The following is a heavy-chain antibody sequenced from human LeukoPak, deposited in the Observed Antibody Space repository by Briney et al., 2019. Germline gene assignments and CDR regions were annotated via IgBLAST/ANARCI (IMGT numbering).Heavy chain of an antibody. Sequence: GGSLRLSCAASGFTFSSYAMHWVRQAPGKGLEWVAVISYDGSNKYYADSVKGRFTVSRDNSKNALYLQMNSLRAEDTAVYYCARIVGAIAQNWFDPWGQGTLVTVSS. CDR3: ARIVGAIAQNWFDP. CDR2: ISYDGSNK. V-gene: IGHV3-30*04. CDR1: GFTFSSYA. J-gene: IGHJ5*02. D-gene: IGHD1-26*01.